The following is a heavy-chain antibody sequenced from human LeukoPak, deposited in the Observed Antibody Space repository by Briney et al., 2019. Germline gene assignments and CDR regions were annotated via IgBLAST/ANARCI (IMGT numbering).Heavy chain of an antibody. V-gene: IGHV4-31*03. CDR2: IYYSGST. D-gene: IGHD3-22*01. CDR1: GGSISSGGYY. Sequence: SETLSLTCTVSGGSISSGGYYWSWIRQHPGKGLGWIGYIYYSGSTHYNPPLKSRVTISVDTSKNQFSLKLSSVTAADTAVYYCARTHYYDSSGYPYYFDYWGQGTLVTVSS. J-gene: IGHJ4*02. CDR3: ARTHYYDSSGYPYYFDY.